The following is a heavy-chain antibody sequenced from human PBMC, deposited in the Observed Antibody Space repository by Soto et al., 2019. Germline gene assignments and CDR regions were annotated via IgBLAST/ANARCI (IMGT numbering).Heavy chain of an antibody. CDR3: ARHTPAISISDH. CDR1: GGSISSSSYY. Sequence: PSETLSLTCTVSGGSISSSSYYWSWIRQPPGKGLEWIGYIYYSGSTNYNPSLQSRVTISVDTSKNQFSLKLSSVTAADTAVYYCARHTPAISISDHWGQGTLVTVSS. J-gene: IGHJ4*02. D-gene: IGHD2-15*01. CDR2: IYYSGST. V-gene: IGHV4-61*05.